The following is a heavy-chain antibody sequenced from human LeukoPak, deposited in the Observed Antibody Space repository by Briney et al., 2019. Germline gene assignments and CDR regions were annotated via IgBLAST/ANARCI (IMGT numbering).Heavy chain of an antibody. CDR1: GFTFSSYA. D-gene: IGHD6-19*01. J-gene: IGHJ6*03. Sequence: GGSLRLSCAASGFTFSSYAMHWVRQAPGKGLEWVAVISYGGSNKYYADSVRGRFTISRDNSKNTLYLHMNSLRAEDTAVYFCAKGSKAVLFTRDHYMDVWGKGTTVTISS. V-gene: IGHV3-30*04. CDR2: ISYGGSNK. CDR3: AKGSKAVLFTRDHYMDV.